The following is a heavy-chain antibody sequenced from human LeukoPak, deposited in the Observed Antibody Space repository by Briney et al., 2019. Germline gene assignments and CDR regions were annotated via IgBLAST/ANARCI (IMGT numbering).Heavy chain of an antibody. V-gene: IGHV1-46*01. CDR3: PRDNTMVRVVIIPCDYYYGRDV. Sequence: SVKVSRQGSLGTFSSYAISWVRQAPAQGLEWMGRIIPCGCSTSYEQKFQGRVTMPRDKSTSPVYMELSSLRSEDTAVYYCPRDNTMVRVVIIPCDYYYGRDVWGEGTTVSVSS. J-gene: IGHJ6*04. CDR1: LGTFSSYA. CDR2: IIPCGCST. D-gene: IGHD3-10*01.